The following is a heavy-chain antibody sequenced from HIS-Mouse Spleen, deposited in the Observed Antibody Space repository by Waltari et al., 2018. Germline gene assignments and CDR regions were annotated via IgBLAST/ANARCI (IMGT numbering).Heavy chain of an antibody. CDR1: GFTFSSYG. V-gene: IGHV3-33*01. D-gene: IGHD3-16*01. Sequence: QVQLVESGGGVVQPGRSLGLCCAASGFTFSSYGIHWVRQAPGKGLEWVAVIWYDGSNKYYADSVKGRFTISRDNSKNTLYLQMNSLRAEDTAVYYCLRWGNHGDYWGQGTLVTVSS. CDR3: LRWGNHGDY. CDR2: IWYDGSNK. J-gene: IGHJ4*02.